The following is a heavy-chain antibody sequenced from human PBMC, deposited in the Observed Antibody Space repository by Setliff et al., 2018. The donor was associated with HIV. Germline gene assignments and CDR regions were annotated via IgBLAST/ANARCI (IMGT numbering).Heavy chain of an antibody. CDR1: GFSLSTSGVG. V-gene: IGHV2-5*02. Sequence: GSGPTLVNPTQTLTLTCTFSGFSLSTSGVGVGWIRQPPGKALEWLALIYWDDDKRYSPSLKSRLTITKDTSKNQVVLTMTNMDPVDTATYYCAHIGSNWYFGYYGMDVWGQGTTVTVSS. CDR3: AHIGSNWYFGYYGMDV. CDR2: IYWDDDK. D-gene: IGHD6-13*01. J-gene: IGHJ6*02.